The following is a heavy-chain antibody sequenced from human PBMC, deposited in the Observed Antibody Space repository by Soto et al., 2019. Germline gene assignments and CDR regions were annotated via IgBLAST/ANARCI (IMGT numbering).Heavy chain of an antibody. CDR1: GFTFSTYS. J-gene: IGHJ4*02. Sequence: GGSLRLSCAASGFTFSTYSMNWVRQAPGKGLEWASSISGSGNYTHYADFLRGRFTISRDNAKTSLYLQMNSLRAEDTAVYYCATGGHTIVVSYWGKGTLVTVSS. CDR2: ISGSGNYT. D-gene: IGHD2-15*01. CDR3: ATGGHTIVVSY. V-gene: IGHV3-21*01.